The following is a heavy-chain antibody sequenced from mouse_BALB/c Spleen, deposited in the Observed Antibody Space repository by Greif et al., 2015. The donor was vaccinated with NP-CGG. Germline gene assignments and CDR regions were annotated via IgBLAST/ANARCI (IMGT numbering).Heavy chain of an antibody. J-gene: IGHJ4*01. CDR3: ARRTGTEAMDY. CDR1: GYTFTDYY. Sequence: QVQLQQSGPELVKPGASVKISCKASGYTFTDYYINWEKQKPGQGLGWIGWIYPGSGNTKYNEKFKGKATLTVDTSSSTAYMQLSSLTSEDTAVYFCARRTGTEAMDYWGQGTSVTVSS. CDR2: IYPGSGNT. D-gene: IGHD4-1*01. V-gene: IGHV1-84*02.